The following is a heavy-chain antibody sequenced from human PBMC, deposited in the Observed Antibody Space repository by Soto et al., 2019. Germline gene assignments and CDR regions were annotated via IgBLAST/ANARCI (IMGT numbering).Heavy chain of an antibody. J-gene: IGHJ6*02. CDR3: ARAAVAAVYYYYGMDV. V-gene: IGHV1-69*02. CDR1: GGTFSSYT. Sequence: QVQLVQSGAEVKKPGSSVKVSCKASGGTFSSYTISWVRQAPGQGLEWMGRIIPILGIANYAQKFQGRVTITADKSTSTAYMELSSLRSEDTAVYYCARAAVAAVYYYYGMDVWGQGTTVTVSS. CDR2: IIPILGIA. D-gene: IGHD6-19*01.